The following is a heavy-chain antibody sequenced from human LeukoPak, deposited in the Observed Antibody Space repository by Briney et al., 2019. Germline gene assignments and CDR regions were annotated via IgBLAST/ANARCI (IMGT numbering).Heavy chain of an antibody. J-gene: IGHJ4*02. D-gene: IGHD3-22*01. CDR2: IYPGDSDT. CDR1: GYSFTSYW. Sequence: GESLKISCKGSGYSFTSYWIGWVRQMPGKGLEWMGIIYPGDSDTRYSPSFQGQVTISADKSISTAYLQWSSLKASDTAMYFCARGFCSSTGCYPAPFNYWGQGTLVTVSS. V-gene: IGHV5-51*01. CDR3: ARGFCSSTGCYPAPFNY.